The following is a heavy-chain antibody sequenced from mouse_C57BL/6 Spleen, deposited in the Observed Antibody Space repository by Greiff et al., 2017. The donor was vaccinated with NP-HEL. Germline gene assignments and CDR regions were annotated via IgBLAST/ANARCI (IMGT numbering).Heavy chain of an antibody. CDR3: ARKDYYGNWYFDV. Sequence: EVQLVESGGGLVQPGGSLKLSCAASGFTFSDYYMYWVRQTPEKRLEWVAYISNGGGSTYYPDTVKGRFTISRDNAKNTLYLQMSRLKSEDTAMYYCARKDYYGNWYFDVWGTGTTVTVSS. V-gene: IGHV5-12*01. CDR1: GFTFSDYY. D-gene: IGHD2-1*01. CDR2: ISNGGGST. J-gene: IGHJ1*03.